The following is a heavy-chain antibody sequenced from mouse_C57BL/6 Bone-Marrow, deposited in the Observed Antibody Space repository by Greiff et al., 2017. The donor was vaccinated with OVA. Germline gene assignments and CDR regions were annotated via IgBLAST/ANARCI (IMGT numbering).Heavy chain of an antibody. J-gene: IGHJ3*01. CDR3: ARWAYYSNYAWFAY. V-gene: IGHV1-64*01. CDR2: IHPNSGST. D-gene: IGHD2-5*01. Sequence: VQLQQPGAELVKPGASVKLSCKASGYTFTSYWMHWVKQRPGQGLEWIGMIHPNSGSTNDNEKFKSKATLTVDKSSSTAYMQLSSLTSEDSAVYYGARWAYYSNYAWFAYWGQGTLVTVSA. CDR1: GYTFTSYW.